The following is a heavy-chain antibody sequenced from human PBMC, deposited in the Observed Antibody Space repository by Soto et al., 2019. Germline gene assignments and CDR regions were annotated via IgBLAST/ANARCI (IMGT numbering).Heavy chain of an antibody. CDR3: ARDTTTVTPYYYYGMDV. Sequence: SETLSLTCTVSGGSISSGDYYWSWIRQPPGKGLEWIGYIYYSGSTYYNPSLKSRVTISVDTSKNQFSLKLSSVTAADTAVYCCARDTTTVTPYYYYGMDVWGQGTTVTVS. V-gene: IGHV4-30-4*01. D-gene: IGHD4-17*01. CDR2: IYYSGST. CDR1: GGSISSGDYY. J-gene: IGHJ6*02.